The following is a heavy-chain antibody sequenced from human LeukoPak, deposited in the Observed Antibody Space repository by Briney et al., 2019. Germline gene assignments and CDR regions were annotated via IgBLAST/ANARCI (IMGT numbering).Heavy chain of an antibody. CDR2: ISIAGDT. CDR1: GFMFSTYD. J-gene: IGHJ5*02. V-gene: IGHV3-13*01. D-gene: IGHD3-10*01. CDR3: ARGRHYGSGSPYWFDP. Sequence: GGSLRLSCAASGFMFSTYDMHWVRQATGKRLEWVSSISIAGDTYYPGSVKDRFTISRENANNSMYLQMNNVRAGDTAVYYCARGRHYGSGSPYWFDPWGQGTLVIVSS.